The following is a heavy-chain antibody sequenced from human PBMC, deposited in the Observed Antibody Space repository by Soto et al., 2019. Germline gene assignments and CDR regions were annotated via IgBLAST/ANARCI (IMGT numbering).Heavy chain of an antibody. D-gene: IGHD5-18*01. Sequence: SETLSLTCTVSGGSISSGGYYWSWIRQHPGKGLEWIGYIYYSGSTYYNPSLKSRVTISVDTSKNQFSLKLSSVTAADTAVYYCARGTVDTASLDYWGQGTLVTVSS. CDR1: GGSISSGGYY. CDR2: IYYSGST. V-gene: IGHV4-31*03. CDR3: ARGTVDTASLDY. J-gene: IGHJ4*02.